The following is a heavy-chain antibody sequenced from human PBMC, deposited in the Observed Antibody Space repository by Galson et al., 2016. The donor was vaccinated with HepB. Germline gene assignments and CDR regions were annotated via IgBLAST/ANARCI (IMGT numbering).Heavy chain of an antibody. Sequence: SLRLSCAASGLTFRSYAMHWVRQAPGKGLEWVAVISYDGSNKYYADSVKGRFTISRDNSKNTQYLQMNSLRAEDTAVYYCARDADIVKVPAAIRADYWGHGTLVTVSS. CDR2: ISYDGSNK. D-gene: IGHD2-2*02. J-gene: IGHJ4*01. CDR3: ARDADIVKVPAAIRADY. V-gene: IGHV3-30*04. CDR1: GLTFRSYA.